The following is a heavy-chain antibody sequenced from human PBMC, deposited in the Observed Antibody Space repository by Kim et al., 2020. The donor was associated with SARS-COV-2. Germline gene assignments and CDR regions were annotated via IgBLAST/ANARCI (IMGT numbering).Heavy chain of an antibody. D-gene: IGHD6-6*01. V-gene: IGHV3-64*05. CDR2: ITNNGGTT. CDR3: VKDKTSISLDYGMDL. Sequence: GGSLRLSCSASGFTFNNYAMHWVRQAPGKGLEFVSAITNNGGTTYYAESVKGRFTISRDNSKNTLFVQMSSLRPDDTAVYYCVKDKTSISLDYGMDLWGQGTTVTVSS. J-gene: IGHJ6*02. CDR1: GFTFNNYA.